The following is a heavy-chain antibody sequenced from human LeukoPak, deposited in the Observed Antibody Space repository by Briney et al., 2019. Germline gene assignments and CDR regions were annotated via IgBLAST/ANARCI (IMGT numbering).Heavy chain of an antibody. J-gene: IGHJ4*02. D-gene: IGHD3-10*01. CDR1: GFTFSSYG. CDR3: AKDLLYGSGSSPLGY. V-gene: IGHV3-30*02. CDR2: IRYDGSNK. Sequence: GGSLRLSCAASGFTFSSYGMHWVRQAPGKGLEWVAFIRYDGSNKYYADSVKGRFTISRDNSKNTLYLQMNSLRAEDTAVYYCAKDLLYGSGSSPLGYWGQGTLVTVSS.